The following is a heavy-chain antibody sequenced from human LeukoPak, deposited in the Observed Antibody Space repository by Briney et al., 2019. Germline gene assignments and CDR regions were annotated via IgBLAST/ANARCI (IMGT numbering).Heavy chain of an antibody. CDR2: IYYSGST. V-gene: IGHV4-59*01. CDR1: GGSISSYY. CDR3: AREVVPAAMGFDY. D-gene: IGHD2-2*01. Sequence: SETLSLTCTVSGGSISSYYWSWIRQPPGKGLEWIGYIYYSGSTNYNPSHKSRVTISVDTSKNQFSLKLSSVTAADTAVYYCAREVVPAAMGFDYWGQGTLVTVSS. J-gene: IGHJ4*02.